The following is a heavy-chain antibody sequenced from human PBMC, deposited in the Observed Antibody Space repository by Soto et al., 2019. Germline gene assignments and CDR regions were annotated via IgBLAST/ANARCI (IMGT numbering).Heavy chain of an antibody. J-gene: IGHJ4*02. Sequence: QVQLVESGGGVVQPGGSLRLSCAASGFTFSTSVMHWVRQAPGKGLEWMAIISYGGVNKYYADSVNGRFTISRDISESTLYLQMHSPRTEDTAVYSCAIEEFEEGRGHFDYGGQGTLVSVSS. CDR1: GFTFSTSV. D-gene: IGHD3-10*01. V-gene: IGHV3-30-3*01. CDR3: AIEEFEEGRGHFDY. CDR2: ISYGGVNK.